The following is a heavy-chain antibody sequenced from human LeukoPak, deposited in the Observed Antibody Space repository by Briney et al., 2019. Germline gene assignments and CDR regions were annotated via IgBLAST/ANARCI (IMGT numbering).Heavy chain of an antibody. CDR2: IYYSGST. D-gene: IGHD7-27*01. V-gene: IGHV4-59*01. CDR3: ASGARANWDDAFDI. J-gene: IGHJ3*02. CDR1: GGSISSYY. Sequence: PSETLSLTCTVSGGSISSYYWSWIRQPPGKGLEWIGYIYYSGSTNYNPSLKSRVTISVDTSKNQFSLKLSSVTAADTAVCYCASGARANWDDAFDIWGQGTMVTVSS.